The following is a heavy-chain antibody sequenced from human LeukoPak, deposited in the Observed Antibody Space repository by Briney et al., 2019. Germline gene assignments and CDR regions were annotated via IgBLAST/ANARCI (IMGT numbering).Heavy chain of an antibody. Sequence: GASLQISCKGSGYSFTSYWIGWVRPLPGKGLEWMGIIYPGDSDTRYSPSFQGQVTISADKSISTAYLQWSSLKASDTAMYYCARREVYYDSSGYYPNAEYFQHWGQGTLVTVSS. CDR3: ARREVYYDSSGYYPNAEYFQH. CDR1: GYSFTSYW. J-gene: IGHJ1*01. CDR2: IYPGDSDT. V-gene: IGHV5-51*01. D-gene: IGHD3-22*01.